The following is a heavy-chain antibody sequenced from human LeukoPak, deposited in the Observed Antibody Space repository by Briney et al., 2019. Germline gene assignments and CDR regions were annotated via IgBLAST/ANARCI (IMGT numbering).Heavy chain of an antibody. D-gene: IGHD6-19*01. CDR1: GFTFSNYA. Sequence: GGSLRLSCAASGFTFSNYAMSWVRQAPGKGLEWVSATSGSGGSTYYTDSVKGRFTISRDNSKNTPYLQMNSLRAEDPAVYYCATPGSVWHPTDYWGQGTLVTVSS. CDR3: ATPGSVWHPTDY. V-gene: IGHV3-23*01. CDR2: TSGSGGST. J-gene: IGHJ4*02.